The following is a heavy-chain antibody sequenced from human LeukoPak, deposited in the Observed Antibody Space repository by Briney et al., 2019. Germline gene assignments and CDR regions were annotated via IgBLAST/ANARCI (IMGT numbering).Heavy chain of an antibody. D-gene: IGHD6-19*01. CDR1: GYTFTGYY. CDR2: IIPILGIA. CDR3: ARDTSSGWYD. J-gene: IGHJ4*02. Sequence: ASVKVSCKASGYTFTGYYMHWVRQAPGQGLEWMGRIIPILGIANYAQKFQGRVTITADKSTSTAYMELSSLRSEDTAVYYCARDTSSGWYDWGQGTLVTVSS. V-gene: IGHV1-69*04.